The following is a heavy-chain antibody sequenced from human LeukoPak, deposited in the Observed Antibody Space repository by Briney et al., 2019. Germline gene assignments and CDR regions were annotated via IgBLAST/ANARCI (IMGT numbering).Heavy chain of an antibody. Sequence: PSETLSLTCTVSGGSISSYYWSWIRQPPGKGLEWIGYIYYSGSTNYNPSLKSRVTISVDTSKDQFSLKLSSVTAADTAVYYCARGGWYPAGVYYGMDVWGQGTTVTVSS. V-gene: IGHV4-59*08. CDR3: ARGGWYPAGVYYGMDV. D-gene: IGHD6-19*01. CDR2: IYYSGST. CDR1: GGSISSYY. J-gene: IGHJ6*02.